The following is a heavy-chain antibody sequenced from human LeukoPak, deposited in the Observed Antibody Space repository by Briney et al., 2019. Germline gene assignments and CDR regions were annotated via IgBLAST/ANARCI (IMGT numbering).Heavy chain of an antibody. CDR3: ARENVNKGSSWGYDYFGMDV. CDR1: GYTFTSSYD. D-gene: IGHD6-13*01. V-gene: IGHV1-8*01. J-gene: IGHJ6*02. Sequence: ASVKVSCKASGYTFTSSYDINWVRQAPGQGLEWMGWMNPYSGITGYTQKFQGRVTMTRDTSISTAYMELSSLTSEDTAVYFCARENVNKGSSWGYDYFGMDVWGQGTAVTVSS. CDR2: MNPYSGIT.